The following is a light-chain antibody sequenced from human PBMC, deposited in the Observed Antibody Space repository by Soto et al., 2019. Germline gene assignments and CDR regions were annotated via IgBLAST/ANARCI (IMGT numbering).Light chain of an antibody. V-gene: IGLV2-11*02. CDR2: DVN. Sequence: QSALTQPRSVSESPGQSVTVSCTGTSSDVGGFNYVTWYQQHPGKAPKLVISDVNKRPSGVPDRFSGSKSGNTASLTISGLQAEDEADYYCCSFAGRIFVFGTGTKLTVL. CDR3: CSFAGRIFV. CDR1: SSDVGGFNY. J-gene: IGLJ1*01.